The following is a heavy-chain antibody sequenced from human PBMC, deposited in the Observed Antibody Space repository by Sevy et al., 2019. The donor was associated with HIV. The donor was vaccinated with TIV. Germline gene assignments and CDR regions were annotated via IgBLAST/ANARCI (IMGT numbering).Heavy chain of an antibody. J-gene: IGHJ6*02. Sequence: SDTLSLTCTVSGGSISSSSYYWGWIRQPPGKGLEWIGSIYYSGSTYYNPSLKSRVTISVDTSKNQFSLKLSSVTAADTAVYYCARGGFLEWLFPYYYYGMDVWGQGTTVTVSS. CDR2: IYYSGST. V-gene: IGHV4-39*01. CDR1: GGSISSSSYY. CDR3: ARGGFLEWLFPYYYYGMDV. D-gene: IGHD3-3*01.